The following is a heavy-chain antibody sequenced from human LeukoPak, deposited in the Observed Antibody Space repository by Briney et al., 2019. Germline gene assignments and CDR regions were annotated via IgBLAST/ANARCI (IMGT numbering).Heavy chain of an antibody. D-gene: IGHD3/OR15-3a*01. Sequence: GGSLRLSCAAPGFTFSSYGMNWVRQAPGKGLEWVSYISSSGSTIYYADSVKGRFTISRDNVNNSLYLQMNSLRAEDTAVYYCATTRGLWWFDPWGQGTLVTVSS. V-gene: IGHV3-48*04. CDR3: ATTRGLWWFDP. CDR1: GFTFSSYG. CDR2: ISSSGSTI. J-gene: IGHJ5*02.